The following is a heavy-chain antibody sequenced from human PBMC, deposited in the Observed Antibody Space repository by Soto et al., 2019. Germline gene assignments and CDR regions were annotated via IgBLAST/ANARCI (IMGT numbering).Heavy chain of an antibody. Sequence: PGGSLKLSSAASGFPFSSYAMSWVRQAPGKGLEWVSAISGSGGSTYYADSVKGRFTISRDNSKNTLYLQMNSLRAEDTAVYYCAKSLMVYAILACFDPWGQGTLVTVS. CDR2: ISGSGGST. D-gene: IGHD2-8*01. J-gene: IGHJ5*02. CDR3: AKSLMVYAILACFDP. CDR1: GFPFSSYA. V-gene: IGHV3-23*01.